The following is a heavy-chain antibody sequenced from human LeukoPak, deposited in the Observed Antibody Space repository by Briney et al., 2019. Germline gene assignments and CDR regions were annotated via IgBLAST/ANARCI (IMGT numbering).Heavy chain of an antibody. CDR2: IKQDGSEK. J-gene: IGHJ3*02. Sequence: GGSLRLSCAASGFTFSSYWMSWVRQAPGKGLKWVANIKQDGSEKYYVDSVKGRFTISRDNAKSSLYLQMNSLRAEDTAVYYCARYIVQDAFDIWGQGTMVTVSS. D-gene: IGHD2/OR15-2a*01. CDR1: GFTFSSYW. V-gene: IGHV3-7*01. CDR3: ARYIVQDAFDI.